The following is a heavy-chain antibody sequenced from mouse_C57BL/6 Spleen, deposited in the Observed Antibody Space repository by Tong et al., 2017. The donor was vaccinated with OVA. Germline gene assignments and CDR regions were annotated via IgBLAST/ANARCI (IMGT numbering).Heavy chain of an antibody. CDR1: GYAFSSYW. D-gene: IGHD2-5*01. CDR2: IYPGDGDT. Sequence: VQLQQSGAELVKPGASVKISCKASGYAFSSYWMNWVKQRPGKGLEWIGQIYPGDGDTNYNGKFKGKATLTADKSSSTAYMQLSSLTSEDSAVYYCARAQDYSKPAWFSYWGQGTLVTVSA. V-gene: IGHV1-80*01. J-gene: IGHJ3*01. CDR3: ARAQDYSKPAWFSY.